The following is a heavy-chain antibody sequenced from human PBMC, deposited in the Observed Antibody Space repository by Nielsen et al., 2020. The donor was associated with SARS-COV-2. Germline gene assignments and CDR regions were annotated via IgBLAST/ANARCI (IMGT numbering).Heavy chain of an antibody. Sequence: ASVNVSCKASGYPFNSYGFSWVRQAPGKGLEWMGWISAYNANTKYLQRLQDRVTMTTDPSTSTAYMELRSLRSDDTAVYFCARMRHNYCLIHGVDVWGQGTSVTVSS. CDR1: GYPFNSYG. V-gene: IGHV1-18*01. CDR3: ARMRHNYCLIHGVDV. J-gene: IGHJ6*02. CDR2: ISAYNANT. D-gene: IGHD5-24*01.